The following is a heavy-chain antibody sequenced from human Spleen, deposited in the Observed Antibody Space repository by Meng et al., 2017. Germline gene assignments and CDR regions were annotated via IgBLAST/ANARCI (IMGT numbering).Heavy chain of an antibody. J-gene: IGHJ6*02. CDR1: GFTFGCYA. CDR3: AKDGYCTSTNCWDYYYGMDV. Sequence: GESLKISCAASGFTFGCYAMSWVRQVPRKGLQWVSSISGSATTTYHTDSVKGRFTISRDNSKNTLYLQMDSLRADDTAVYYCAKDGYCTSTNCWDYYYGMDVWGQGTTVTVSS. D-gene: IGHD2-2*03. CDR2: ISGSATTT. V-gene: IGHV3-23*01.